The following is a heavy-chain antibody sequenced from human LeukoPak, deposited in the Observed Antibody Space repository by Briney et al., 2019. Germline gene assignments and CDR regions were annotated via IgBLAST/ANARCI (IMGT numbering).Heavy chain of an antibody. CDR3: ARDRANTAMTAPYFDY. D-gene: IGHD5-18*01. CDR2: IIPIFGTA. CDR1: GGTFSSYA. J-gene: IGHJ4*02. Sequence: ASVKVSCKASGGTFSSYAISWVRQAPGQGLEWMGGIIPIFGTANYAQKFQGRVTITADESTSTAYMELSSLRSEDTAVYYCARDRANTAMTAPYFDYWGQGTLVTVSS. V-gene: IGHV1-69*13.